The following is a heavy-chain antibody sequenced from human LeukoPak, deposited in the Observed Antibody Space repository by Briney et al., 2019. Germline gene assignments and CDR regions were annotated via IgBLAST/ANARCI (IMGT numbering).Heavy chain of an antibody. J-gene: IGHJ5*02. D-gene: IGHD3-10*01. CDR3: ARHLWFGELLSTFDP. CDR2: IYYSGST. CDR1: GGSISSSSYY. V-gene: IGHV4-39*01. Sequence: SETLSLTCTVSGGSISSSSYYWGWIRQPPGKGLEWIGSIYYSGSTYYNPSLKSRVTISVDTSKNQFSLKLSSVTAADTAMYYCARHLWFGELLSTFDPWGQGTLVTVSS.